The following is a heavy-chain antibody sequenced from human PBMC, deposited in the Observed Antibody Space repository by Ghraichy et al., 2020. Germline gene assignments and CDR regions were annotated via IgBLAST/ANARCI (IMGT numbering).Heavy chain of an antibody. V-gene: IGHV4-59*01. J-gene: IGHJ5*02. CDR2: IYYSGST. D-gene: IGHD3-16*01. CDR3: ARVLGDKQDWYYNWFDP. CDR1: GGSISSYY. Sequence: SETLSLTCTVSGGSISSYYWSWIRQPPGKGLEWIGYIYYSGSTNYNPSLKSRVTISVDTSKNQFSLKLSSVTAADTAVYYCARVLGDKQDWYYNWFDPWGQGTLVTVSS.